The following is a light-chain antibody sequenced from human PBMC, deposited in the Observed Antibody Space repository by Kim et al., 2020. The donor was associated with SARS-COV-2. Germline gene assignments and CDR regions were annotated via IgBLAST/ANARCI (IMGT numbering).Light chain of an antibody. J-gene: IGLJ3*02. CDR3: NSRDSSGNHLV. CDR2: GKN. V-gene: IGLV3-19*01. Sequence: SSELTQDPAVSVALGQTVRITCQGDSLRSYYASWYQQKPGQAPVLVIYGKNNRPSGIPDRFSGSSSGNTASSTINGAHAEDAADYYCNSRDSSGNHLVFG. CDR1: SLRSYY.